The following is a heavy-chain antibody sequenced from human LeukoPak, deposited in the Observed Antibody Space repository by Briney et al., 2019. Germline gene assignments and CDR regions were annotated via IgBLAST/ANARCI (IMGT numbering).Heavy chain of an antibody. V-gene: IGHV1-69*05. D-gene: IGHD2-2*01. CDR3: ARVVLERVVPAADPYYYYMDV. Sequence: GASVKVSCKASGGTFSSYAISWVRQAPGQGLEWMGGIIPIFGTANYAQKFQGRVTITTDESTSTAYMELSSLRSEDTAVYYCARVVLERVVPAADPYYYYMDVWGKGTTVTVSS. CDR2: IIPIFGTA. CDR1: GGTFSSYA. J-gene: IGHJ6*03.